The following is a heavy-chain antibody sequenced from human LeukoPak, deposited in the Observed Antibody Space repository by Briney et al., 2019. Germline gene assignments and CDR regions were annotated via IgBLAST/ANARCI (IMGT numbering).Heavy chain of an antibody. Sequence: KTSETLSLTCTVSGGSISSYYWSWIRQPPGKGLEWIGYIYYSGSTNYNPSLKSRVTISVDTSKNQFSLKLSSVTAADTAVYYCARGGFQWRDNWFDPWGQGTLVTVSS. V-gene: IGHV4-59*01. D-gene: IGHD6-19*01. CDR2: IYYSGST. CDR1: GGSISSYY. J-gene: IGHJ5*02. CDR3: ARGGFQWRDNWFDP.